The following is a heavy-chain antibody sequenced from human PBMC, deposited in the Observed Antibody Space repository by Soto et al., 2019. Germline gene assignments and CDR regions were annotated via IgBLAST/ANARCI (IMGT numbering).Heavy chain of an antibody. CDR2: IIPILGIA. CDR1: GGTFSSYT. J-gene: IGHJ5*02. V-gene: IGHV1-69*02. CDR3: AGRGGSVSPRWSAP. Sequence: QVQLVQSGAEVKKPGSSVKVSCKTSGGTFSSYTISWVRQAPGQGLEWMGRIIPILGIANYAQKFQGRVRITGKNSTSTAYMGLGSLRSGDTAVYYCAGRGGSVSPRWSAPGGRGPLFTVSS. D-gene: IGHD5-12*01.